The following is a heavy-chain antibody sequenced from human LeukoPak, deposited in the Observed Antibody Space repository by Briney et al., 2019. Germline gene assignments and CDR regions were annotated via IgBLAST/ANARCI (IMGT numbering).Heavy chain of an antibody. CDR1: GGSISTYY. V-gene: IGHV4-4*07. D-gene: IGHD3-22*01. J-gene: IGHJ3*02. Sequence: SETLSLTCTVSGGSISTYYWSWIRQPAGKGLEWIGRIYTSGTTNYNPSFKSRVTMSVDTSKNQFSLKLSSVTAADTAVYYCARDQTYYDSSGYSLYAFDIWGQGTMVTVSS. CDR2: IYTSGTT. CDR3: ARDQTYYDSSGYSLYAFDI.